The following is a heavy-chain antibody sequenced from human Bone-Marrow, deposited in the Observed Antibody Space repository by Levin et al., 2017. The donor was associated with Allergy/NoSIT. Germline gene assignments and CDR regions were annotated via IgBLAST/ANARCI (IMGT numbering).Heavy chain of an antibody. CDR3: ARDRDFDPVTGFSQYYLDY. Sequence: SQTLSLTCGISGDSVSTSRAAWNWIRQSPSRGLEWLGRTYYRSQWYDDYADSVRGRIIITPDTSKNQFSLQLNSVTPDDTAVYFCARDRDFDPVTGFSQYYLDYWGQGTLVTVSS. V-gene: IGHV6-1*01. CDR2: TYYRSQWYD. D-gene: IGHD2-21*02. J-gene: IGHJ4*02. CDR1: GDSVSTSRAA.